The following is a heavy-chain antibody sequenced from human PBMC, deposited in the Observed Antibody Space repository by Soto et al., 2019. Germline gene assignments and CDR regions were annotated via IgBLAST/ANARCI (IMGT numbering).Heavy chain of an antibody. D-gene: IGHD3-10*01. J-gene: IGHJ5*02. CDR2: IYYSGST. CDR3: ARDHYGSGLFDP. V-gene: IGHV4-59*01. Sequence: PSETLSLTCTVSGGSISSYYWSWIRQPPGKGLECIGYIYYSGSTNYNPSLKSRVTISVDTSKNQFSLKLNSVTAADTAVYYCARDHYGSGLFDPWGQGTLVTVSS. CDR1: GGSISSYY.